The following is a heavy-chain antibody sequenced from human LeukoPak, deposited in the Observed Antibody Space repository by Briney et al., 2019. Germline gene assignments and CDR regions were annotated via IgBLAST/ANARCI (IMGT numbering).Heavy chain of an antibody. D-gene: IGHD2-2*01. CDR2: MNPNSGNT. CDR3: ARGLTYCSTTSCYSLDY. J-gene: IGHJ4*02. V-gene: IGHV1-8*01. CDR1: GYPFTTYD. Sequence: GASVKVSCKASGYPFTTYDINWVRQATGQGLEWMGWMNPNSGNTGYAQKFQGRVTMTRNTSTNTAYMELSSLRSEDTGVYYCARGLTYCSTTSCYSLDYWGQGSLVTVSS.